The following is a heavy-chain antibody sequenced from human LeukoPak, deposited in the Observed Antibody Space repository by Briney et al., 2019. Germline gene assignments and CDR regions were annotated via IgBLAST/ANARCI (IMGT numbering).Heavy chain of an antibody. Sequence: GGSLRLSCAASGFTFSSYAMNWARQAPGKGLEWVSGISSSGHTTYYADSVKGRFTISRDNSKNTLYLQMDSLGAEETAIYYCVKGSGPSIPVSGTVFGYWGQGTVVTVSS. J-gene: IGHJ4*02. CDR2: ISSSGHTT. CDR1: GFTFSSYA. D-gene: IGHD6-19*01. V-gene: IGHV3-23*01. CDR3: VKGSGPSIPVSGTVFGY.